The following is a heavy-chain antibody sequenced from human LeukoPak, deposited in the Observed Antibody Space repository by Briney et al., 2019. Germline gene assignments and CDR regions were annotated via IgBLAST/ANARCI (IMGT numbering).Heavy chain of an antibody. CDR1: GFTFSSYG. Sequence: GGSLRLSCAASGFTFSSYGMSWVRQAPGKGLEWVSAISGSGGSTYYADSVKGRFTISRDNSKNTLYLQMNSLRAEDTAVYYCARVVNSYGYYYYYYMDVWGKGTTVTVSS. CDR3: ARVVNSYGYYYYYYMDV. CDR2: ISGSGGST. J-gene: IGHJ6*03. D-gene: IGHD5-18*01. V-gene: IGHV3-23*01.